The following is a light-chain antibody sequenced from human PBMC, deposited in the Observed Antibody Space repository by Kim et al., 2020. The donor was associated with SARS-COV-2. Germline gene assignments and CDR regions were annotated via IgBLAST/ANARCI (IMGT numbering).Light chain of an antibody. J-gene: IGKJ5*01. V-gene: IGKV4-1*01. Sequence: ATINCKSSQSVLYNSNNKNYLAWYQQKPGQRPKLLIYWASTRESGVPDRFSGSGSGTDFTLTISSLQAEDVAVYYCQQYYGTPITFGQGTRLEIK. CDR2: WAS. CDR3: QQYYGTPIT. CDR1: QSVLYNSNNKNY.